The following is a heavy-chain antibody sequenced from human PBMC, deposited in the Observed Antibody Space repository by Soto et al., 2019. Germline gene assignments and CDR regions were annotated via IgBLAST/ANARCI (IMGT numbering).Heavy chain of an antibody. CDR1: GYTFTSYN. Sequence: ASVKVSCKASGYTFTSYNINWVRQATGQGLEWMGWMNPNSGNTGYAQKFQGRVTMTRNTSISTAYMELSSLRSEDTAVYYCARWGYCSGGSCYAPVQNNPDYYYMDVWGKGTTVTVSS. CDR2: MNPNSGNT. CDR3: ARWGYCSGGSCYAPVQNNPDYYYMDV. D-gene: IGHD2-15*01. J-gene: IGHJ6*03. V-gene: IGHV1-8*01.